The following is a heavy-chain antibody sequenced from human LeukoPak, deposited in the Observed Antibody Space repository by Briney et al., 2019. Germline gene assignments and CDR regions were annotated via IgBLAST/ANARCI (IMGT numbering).Heavy chain of an antibody. J-gene: IGHJ4*02. CDR2: INTDGNSA. D-gene: IGHD3-3*01. V-gene: IGHV3-74*01. Sequence: PGGSLRLSCEASAFTFSNYWMHWVRQAPGKGLVWVSRINTDGNSANYADSVRGRFTISRDNARNTLYLQMNSLRAEDTAVYFCSRELGGIFGPPYWGQGTLVTVSS. CDR3: SRELGGIFGPPY. CDR1: AFTFSNYW.